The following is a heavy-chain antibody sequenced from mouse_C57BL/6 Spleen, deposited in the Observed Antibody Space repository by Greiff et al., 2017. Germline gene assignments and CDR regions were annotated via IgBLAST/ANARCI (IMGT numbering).Heavy chain of an antibody. CDR1: GYTFTDYE. V-gene: IGHV1-15*01. J-gene: IGHJ4*01. CDR2: IDPETGGT. CDR3: TRAGYYAMDY. Sequence: QVQLKQSGAELVRPGASVTLSCKASGYTFTDYEMHWVKQTPVHGLEWIGAIDPETGGTAYNQKFKGKAILTADKSSSTAYMELRSLTSEDSAVYYCTRAGYYAMDYWGQGTLVTVSS.